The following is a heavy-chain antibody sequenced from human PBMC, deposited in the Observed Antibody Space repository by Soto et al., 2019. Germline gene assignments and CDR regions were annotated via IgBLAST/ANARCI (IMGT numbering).Heavy chain of an antibody. J-gene: IGHJ6*02. CDR2: IWYDGSNK. CDR3: ARGGLGDYYGSGSYWVLHYYYGMDV. CDR1: GLTFSSYG. V-gene: IGHV3-33*01. Sequence: AGGSLRLSCAASGLTFSSYGIHWVRQAPGKGLEWVAVIWYDGSNKYYADSVKGRFTISRDNSKNTLYLQMNSLRAEDTAVYYCARGGLGDYYGSGSYWVLHYYYGMDVWGQGTTVTVSS. D-gene: IGHD3-10*01.